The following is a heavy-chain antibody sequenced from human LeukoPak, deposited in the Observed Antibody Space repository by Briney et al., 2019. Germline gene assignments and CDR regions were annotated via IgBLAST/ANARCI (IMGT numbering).Heavy chain of an antibody. CDR2: ISYDGSNK. CDR3: AKSTHYGGNSGKEYGMDV. CDR1: GFTFSTYG. Sequence: PGGSLRLSCAASGFTFSTYGMHWVRQAPGKGLEWVAVISYDGSNKYYADSVKGRFTISRDNSKNTLYLQMNSLRAEDTAVYYCAKSTHYGGNSGKEYGMDVWGQGTTVTVSS. V-gene: IGHV3-30*18. J-gene: IGHJ6*02. D-gene: IGHD4-23*01.